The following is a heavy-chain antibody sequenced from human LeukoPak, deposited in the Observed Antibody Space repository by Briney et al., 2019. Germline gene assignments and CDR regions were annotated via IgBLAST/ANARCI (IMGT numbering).Heavy chain of an antibody. CDR1: GYTFTGYY. Sequence: GASVKVSCKASGYTFTGYYMHWVRQAPGQGLEWMGWINPNSGGTNYAQKFQGRVTMTRDTSISTAYMELSRLRSDDTAVYYCARETGRRGVIGPLNYWGQGTLVTVSS. CDR3: ARETGRRGVIGPLNY. CDR2: INPNSGGT. V-gene: IGHV1-2*02. D-gene: IGHD3-10*01. J-gene: IGHJ4*02.